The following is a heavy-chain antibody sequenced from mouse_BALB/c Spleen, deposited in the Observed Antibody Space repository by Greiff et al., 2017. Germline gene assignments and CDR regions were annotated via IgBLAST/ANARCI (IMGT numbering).Heavy chain of an antibody. V-gene: IGHV5-12-2*01. D-gene: IGHD1-1*02. Sequence: EVQGVESGGGLVQPGGSLKLSCAASGFTFSSYTMSWVRQTPEKRLEWVAYISNGGGSTYYPDTVKGRFTISRDNAKNTLYLQMSSLKSEDTAMYYCARQRGGAMDYWGQGTSVTVSS. CDR1: GFTFSSYT. CDR2: ISNGGGST. CDR3: ARQRGGAMDY. J-gene: IGHJ4*01.